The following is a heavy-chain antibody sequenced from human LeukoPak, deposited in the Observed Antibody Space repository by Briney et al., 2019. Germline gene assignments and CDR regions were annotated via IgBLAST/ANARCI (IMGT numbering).Heavy chain of an antibody. J-gene: IGHJ4*02. CDR2: ISSSSSYI. D-gene: IGHD5-24*01. Sequence: PGGSLRLSCAASGFTFSSYSMNWVRQAPGKGLEWVSSISSSSSYIYYADSVKGRFTISRDNAKNTLYLQMNSLRAEDTAVYYCAKNHRWLHGSNFDYWGQGTLVTVSS. CDR1: GFTFSSYS. V-gene: IGHV3-21*04. CDR3: AKNHRWLHGSNFDY.